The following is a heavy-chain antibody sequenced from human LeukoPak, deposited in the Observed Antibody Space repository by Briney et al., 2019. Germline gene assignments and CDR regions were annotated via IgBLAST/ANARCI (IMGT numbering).Heavy chain of an antibody. Sequence: SETLSLTCAVYGGSFSGYYWGWIRQPAGRGLEWIGSIYYNGKTFYNPSLKSRVTLSVNTANNQISLNLLSMTAADTAMYYCVRDENDDSLTGYYESNHYFDFWGQGTRVTVSS. D-gene: IGHD3-9*01. V-gene: IGHV4-34*11. CDR2: IYYNGKT. J-gene: IGHJ4*02. CDR1: GGSFSGYY. CDR3: VRDENDDSLTGYYESNHYFDF.